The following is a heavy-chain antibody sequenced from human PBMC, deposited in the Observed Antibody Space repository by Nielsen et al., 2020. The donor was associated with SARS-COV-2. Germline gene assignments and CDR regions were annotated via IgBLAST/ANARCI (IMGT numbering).Heavy chain of an antibody. D-gene: IGHD3/OR15-3a*01. V-gene: IGHV4-30-2*01. CDR2: IYHSGST. CDR1: GGSISSGGYS. J-gene: IGHJ4*02. CDR3: ARVGTGYPDY. Sequence: LRLSCAVSGGSISSGGYSWSWIRQPAGKGLEWIGYIYHSGSTYYNPSLKSRVTISVDRSKNQFSLKLSSVTAADTAVYYCARVGTGYPDYCGQGTLVTVSS.